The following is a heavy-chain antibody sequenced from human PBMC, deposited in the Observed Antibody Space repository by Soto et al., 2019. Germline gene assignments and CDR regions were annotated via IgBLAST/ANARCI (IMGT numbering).Heavy chain of an antibody. CDR1: GYTFTSYD. J-gene: IGHJ6*02. CDR3: ARERTGRCSMNV. Sequence: QVQLVQSGAEVKKPGASVKVSCKASGYTFTSYDINWVRQATGQGLEWMGWMNPNSGNTGYAQKFRGRVTMTKNTSISTAYMELSSRRSEDTAVSYCARERTGRCSMNVWGQCTVVTVSS. V-gene: IGHV1-8*01. D-gene: IGHD1-1*01. CDR2: MNPNSGNT.